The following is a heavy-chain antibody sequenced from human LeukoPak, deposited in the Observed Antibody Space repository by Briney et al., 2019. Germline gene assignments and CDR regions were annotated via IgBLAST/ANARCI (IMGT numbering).Heavy chain of an antibody. V-gene: IGHV4-59*08. CDR1: GGSISSYY. Sequence: NPSETLSLTCTVSGGSISSYYWSWIRQPPGKGLEWIGHIYYSGSTNYNPSLKSRVTISVDTSKNQFSLKLSSVTAADTAVYYCARHGIPGYSSGWPYYYYGMDVWGQGTTVTVSS. D-gene: IGHD6-19*01. CDR3: ARHGIPGYSSGWPYYYYGMDV. CDR2: IYYSGST. J-gene: IGHJ6*02.